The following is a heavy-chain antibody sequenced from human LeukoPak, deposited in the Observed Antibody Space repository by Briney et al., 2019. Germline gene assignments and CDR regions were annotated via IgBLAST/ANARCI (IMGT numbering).Heavy chain of an antibody. Sequence: GGSLRLSCAASGFTFSSYAMSWVRQAPGKGLEWVSAIRGSGGSTYYADSVKGRFTISRDNSKNTLYLQMNSLRAEDTAVYYCAKDDYSNYYFDYWGQGTLVTVSS. CDR3: AKDDYSNYYFDY. V-gene: IGHV3-23*01. CDR2: IRGSGGST. J-gene: IGHJ4*02. D-gene: IGHD4-11*01. CDR1: GFTFSSYA.